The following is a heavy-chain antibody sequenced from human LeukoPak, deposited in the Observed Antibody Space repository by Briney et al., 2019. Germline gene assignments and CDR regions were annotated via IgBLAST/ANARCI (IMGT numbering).Heavy chain of an antibody. CDR3: ARAEVRGVMSFDY. CDR2: INPSGGNT. V-gene: IGHV1-46*01. CDR1: GYTFTGYY. J-gene: IGHJ4*02. Sequence: ASVKVSCKASGYTFTGYYIHWVRQAPGQGLEWMGIINPSGGNTNYAQKFQGRVTMTRDTSTSTVYMELSSLRSEDTAVYYCARAEVRGVMSFDYWGQGTLVTVSS. D-gene: IGHD3-10*01.